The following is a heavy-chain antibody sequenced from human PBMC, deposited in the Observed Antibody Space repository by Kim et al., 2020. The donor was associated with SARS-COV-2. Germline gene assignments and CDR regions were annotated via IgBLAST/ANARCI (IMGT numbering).Heavy chain of an antibody. CDR3: ARGPGLLWFGELLYHYGMDV. CDR1: GRSFSGYY. Sequence: SETLSLTCAVYGRSFSGYYWSWIRQPPGKGLEWIGEINHSGSTNYNPSLKSRVTISVDTSKNQFSLKLSSVTAADTAVYYCARGPGLLWFGELLYHYGMDVWGQGTTVTVSS. V-gene: IGHV4-34*01. J-gene: IGHJ6*02. D-gene: IGHD3-10*01. CDR2: INHSGST.